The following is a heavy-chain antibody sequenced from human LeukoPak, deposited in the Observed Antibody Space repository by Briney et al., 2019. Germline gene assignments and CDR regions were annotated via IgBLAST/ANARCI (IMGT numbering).Heavy chain of an antibody. J-gene: IGHJ4*02. CDR2: ISSGGSSI. CDR1: GFIFSDYY. D-gene: IGHD3-22*01. CDR3: AREPYYDSSGYCLDY. Sequence: GGSLRLSCAASGFIFSDYYMSWIRQAPGKGLEWVSYISSGGSSIYYADSVKGRFTISRDNAKNSLYLQMNSLRAEDTAVYYCAREPYYDSSGYCLDYWGQGTLVTVSS. V-gene: IGHV3-11*01.